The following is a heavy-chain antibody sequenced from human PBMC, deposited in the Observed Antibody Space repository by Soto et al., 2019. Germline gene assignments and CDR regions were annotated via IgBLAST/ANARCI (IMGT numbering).Heavy chain of an antibody. D-gene: IGHD2-2*01. J-gene: IGHJ6*02. CDR1: GDSICNSSHY. CDR3: ARGELLFRFGMDV. Sequence: PSETLSLTCTVSGDSICNSSHYWDWIRRPPGKGLEWVGRINHSGSTNYNPSLKSRVTISVDTSKNQFSLKLSSVTAADTAVYYCARGELLFRFGMDVWGQGTTVTVSS. CDR2: INHSGST. V-gene: IGHV4-39*07.